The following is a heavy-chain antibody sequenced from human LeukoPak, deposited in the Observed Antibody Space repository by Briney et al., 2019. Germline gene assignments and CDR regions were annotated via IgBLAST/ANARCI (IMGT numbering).Heavy chain of an antibody. CDR3: AKDAWRGYCGGDCYKFDY. V-gene: IGHV3-23*01. CDR1: GFTFSSYA. Sequence: GRSLRLSCAASGFTFSSYAMSWVRQAPGKWLEWVSAIISSGGSTYYADSVKGRFTISRDNSKNTLYLQMNSLRAEDTAVYYCAKDAWRGYCGGDCYKFDYWGQGTLVTVSS. D-gene: IGHD2-21*02. J-gene: IGHJ4*02. CDR2: IISSGGST.